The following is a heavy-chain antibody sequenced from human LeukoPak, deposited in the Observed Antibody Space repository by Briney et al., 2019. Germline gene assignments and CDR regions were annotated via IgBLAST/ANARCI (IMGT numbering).Heavy chain of an antibody. V-gene: IGHV1-18*01. J-gene: IGHJ4*02. CDR1: GYTFTSYG. CDR3: ARDWTMVRGVTPARGFDY. Sequence: GASVKVSCKASGYTFTSYGISWVRQAPGQGLEWMGWISAYNGNTNYAQKLQGRVTMTTDTSTSTAYMELRSLRSDDTAVYYCARDWTMVRGVTPARGFDYWGQGTLVTVSS. CDR2: ISAYNGNT. D-gene: IGHD3-10*01.